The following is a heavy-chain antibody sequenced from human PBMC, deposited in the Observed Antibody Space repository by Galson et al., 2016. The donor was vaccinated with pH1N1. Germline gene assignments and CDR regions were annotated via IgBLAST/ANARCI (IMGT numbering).Heavy chain of an antibody. CDR1: GYTFTREY. CDR2: IYPSNGGT. Sequence: SVKVSCKASGYTFTREYIHWVRRAPGQGLEWMGVIYPSNGGTTYSQNFQGLVTMTRDTSTNTVYMELSGLKSEDTAVYFCIRDLGRLRDYWGQGTLVTVSS. CDR3: IRDLGRLRDY. D-gene: IGHD7-27*01. V-gene: IGHV1-46*01. J-gene: IGHJ4*02.